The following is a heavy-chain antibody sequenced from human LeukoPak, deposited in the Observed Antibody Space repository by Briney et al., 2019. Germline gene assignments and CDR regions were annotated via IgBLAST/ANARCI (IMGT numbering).Heavy chain of an antibody. CDR3: AIRDTAMVPHFNY. J-gene: IGHJ4*02. Sequence: PSETLSLTCTVSGGSISSSTYYWGWIRQPPGKGLEWIGNIYYGGTTYYNPSLKSRVTISIDTSKNQFSLKLSSVTAADTAVYYCAIRDTAMVPHFNYWGQGTLVTVSS. CDR1: GGSISSSTYY. D-gene: IGHD5-18*01. V-gene: IGHV4-39*01. CDR2: IYYGGTT.